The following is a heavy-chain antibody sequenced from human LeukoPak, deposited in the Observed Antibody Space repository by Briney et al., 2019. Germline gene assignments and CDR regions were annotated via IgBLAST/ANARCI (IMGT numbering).Heavy chain of an antibody. CDR1: GFTFSSYW. J-gene: IGHJ5*02. D-gene: IGHD5-24*01. Sequence: GGSLTLSCAASGFTFSSYWMSWLRLAPGKGLEWVANIKGDGSEKWYADSVKGRFTISRDNAQNSVHLQMNSLRAEDTAVYHCARDEYRSRWLHPWGQGTLVTVTS. V-gene: IGHV3-7*01. CDR3: ARDEYRSRWLHP. CDR2: IKGDGSEK.